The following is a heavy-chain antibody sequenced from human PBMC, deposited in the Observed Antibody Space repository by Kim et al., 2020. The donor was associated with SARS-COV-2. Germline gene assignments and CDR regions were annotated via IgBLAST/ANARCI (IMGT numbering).Heavy chain of an antibody. J-gene: IGHJ6*02. CDR2: MNPNSGNT. CDR3: ARGLSYYDFWSGYYIPLGGRVDGMDV. V-gene: IGHV1-8*01. Sequence: ASVKVSCKASGYTFTSYDINWVRQATGQGLEWMGWMNPNSGNTGYAQKFQGRVTMTRNTSISTAYMELSSLRSEDTAVYYCARGLSYYDFWSGYYIPLGGRVDGMDVWGQGTTVTVSS. D-gene: IGHD3-3*01. CDR1: GYTFTSYD.